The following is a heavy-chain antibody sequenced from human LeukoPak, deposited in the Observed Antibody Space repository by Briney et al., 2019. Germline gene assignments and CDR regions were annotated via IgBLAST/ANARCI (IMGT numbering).Heavy chain of an antibody. J-gene: IGHJ4*02. Sequence: GGSLRLSCAASGFTFSSYGMHWVRQAPGKGLEWVAVISYDGSNKYYADSVKGRFTIPRDNSKNTLYLQMNSLRAEDTAVYYCAKERYGDYARVFDYWGQGTLVTVSS. CDR2: ISYDGSNK. CDR1: GFTFSSYG. V-gene: IGHV3-30*18. D-gene: IGHD4-17*01. CDR3: AKERYGDYARVFDY.